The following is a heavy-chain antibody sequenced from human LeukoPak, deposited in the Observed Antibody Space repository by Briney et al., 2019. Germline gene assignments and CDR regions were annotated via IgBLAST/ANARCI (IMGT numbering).Heavy chain of an antibody. Sequence: PGRSLRLSCAASGFTFNSFAMHWVRQAPGKGLEWVAIISSDGSKKYYADSVRGRFTISRDDSKNTLYLQMNSLRPQDTAMYHCARDPNHGGNLDSWSQGTLVTVSA. D-gene: IGHD4-23*01. J-gene: IGHJ4*02. V-gene: IGHV3-30-3*01. CDR2: ISSDGSKK. CDR3: ARDPNHGGNLDS. CDR1: GFTFNSFA.